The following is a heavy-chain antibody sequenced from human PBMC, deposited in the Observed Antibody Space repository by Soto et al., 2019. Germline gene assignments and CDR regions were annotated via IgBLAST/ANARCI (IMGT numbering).Heavy chain of an antibody. CDR1: GFTVSSNY. V-gene: IGHV3-53*01. CDR3: ARVNPPYP. CDR2: IYGGGAT. J-gene: IGHJ5*02. Sequence: PWGSLRLSCAASGFTVSSNYMSCVRQSPCKWLEWISFIYGGGATLYADSVKGRFTISRDNSKNTVYLQMNGLRLDDTAMYYCARVNPPYPWGQGTQVTGSS.